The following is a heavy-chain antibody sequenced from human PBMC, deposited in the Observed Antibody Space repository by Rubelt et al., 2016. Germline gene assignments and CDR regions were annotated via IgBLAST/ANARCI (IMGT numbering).Heavy chain of an antibody. V-gene: IGHV4-39*01. CDR1: GGSVSNGSNH. D-gene: IGHD2-2*02. CDR3: ARVVPAAIGASHSFDY. J-gene: IGHJ4*02. Sequence: QLQLQESGPGLVKPSETLSLSCSVSGGSVSNGSNHWGWVRQPPGKGLEWIGSIYYSGSTSSNPSLKSRVTISVNPPKNQLSLKRSSVTAADTAVYYCARVVPAAIGASHSFDYWGQGTLVTVSS. CDR2: IYYSGST.